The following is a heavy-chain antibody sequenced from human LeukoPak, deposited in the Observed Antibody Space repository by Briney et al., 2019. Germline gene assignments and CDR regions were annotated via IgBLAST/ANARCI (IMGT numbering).Heavy chain of an antibody. CDR3: ARLFHGWITAPGRYDNYMDV. V-gene: IGHV4-38-2*01. CDR1: GFTFSSYA. Sequence: GSLRLSCAASGFTFSSYAMSWVRQAPGKGLEWIGMIYHSGDTYYNPSLKSRVTISVDTSKNQFSLKLSSVTAADTAVFYCARLFHGWITAPGRYDNYMDVWGKGTTVTVSS. D-gene: IGHD6-13*01. CDR2: IYHSGDT. J-gene: IGHJ6*03.